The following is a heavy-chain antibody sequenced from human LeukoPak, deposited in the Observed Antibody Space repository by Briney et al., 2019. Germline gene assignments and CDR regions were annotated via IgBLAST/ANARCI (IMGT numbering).Heavy chain of an antibody. J-gene: IGHJ3*02. Sequence: GGSLRLSCTASGFTFSSYWMYWVRQAPGKGLVWVSHINNDGSSASYADSVKGRFTISRDNAKNTLYLQMNSLRAEDTAVYYCAKDMSLSGSYLMPDAFDIWGQGTMVTVSS. CDR3: AKDMSLSGSYLMPDAFDI. D-gene: IGHD1-26*01. CDR1: GFTFSSYW. CDR2: INNDGSSA. V-gene: IGHV3-74*01.